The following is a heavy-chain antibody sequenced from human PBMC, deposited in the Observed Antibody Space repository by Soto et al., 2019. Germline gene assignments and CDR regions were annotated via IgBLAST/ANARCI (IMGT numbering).Heavy chain of an antibody. Sequence: GGFLRLSCSVFGFAFSNYAMHWVRQAPGKGLQYVSSISSNGGSTYYADSVQGRFTISRDNSRNTLYLQMSSLRLEDTAVYYCVKDRYVDYWGQGTLVTVSS. CDR2: ISSNGGST. J-gene: IGHJ4*02. CDR1: GFAFSNYA. CDR3: VKDRYVDY. V-gene: IGHV3-64D*06.